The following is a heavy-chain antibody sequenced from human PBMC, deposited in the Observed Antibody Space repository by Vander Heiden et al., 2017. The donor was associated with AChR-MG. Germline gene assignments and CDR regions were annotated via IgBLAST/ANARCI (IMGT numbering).Heavy chain of an antibody. CDR1: WFMFSRYA. Sequence: QVQLVQSGGGVVQPGRSLTLPRAASWFMFSRYALHWVRQAPGKGLDWVAAISFDGSKTYYADSVKGRFTISRDNSKNTMYLQMDSLTTDDTAVYYCATPRGFDSTDFGSRPEFDHWGLGTLLTVSS. CDR2: ISFDGSKT. V-gene: IGHV3-30*04. CDR3: ATPRGFDSTDFGSRPEFDH. D-gene: IGHD3-9*01. J-gene: IGHJ4*02.